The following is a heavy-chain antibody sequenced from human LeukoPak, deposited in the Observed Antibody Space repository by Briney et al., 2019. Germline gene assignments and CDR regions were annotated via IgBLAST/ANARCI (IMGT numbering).Heavy chain of an antibody. Sequence: WASVKVSCKTSGYIFTDYYIHWVRQAPGQGLEWMGILNSSGGSTTYAQKFQGRVTMTRDTSISTAYMELRSLTSEDTAIYYCVRDGEGVAISVNFWFDPWGQGTLVTVSS. CDR2: LNSSGGST. V-gene: IGHV1-46*01. J-gene: IGHJ5*02. D-gene: IGHD3-10*01. CDR3: VRDGEGVAISVNFWFDP. CDR1: GYIFTDYY.